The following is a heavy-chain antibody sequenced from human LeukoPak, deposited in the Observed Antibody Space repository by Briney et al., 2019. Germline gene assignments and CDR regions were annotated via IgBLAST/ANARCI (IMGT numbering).Heavy chain of an antibody. CDR1: GFTFSSYG. CDR2: ISGGGGST. Sequence: PGGSLRLSCAASGFTFSSYGMHWVRQAPGKGLEWVSTISGGGGSTHYADSVKGRFTISRDNAKNTLYVQMNSLRAEDTAVYYCAKVFGELSSSIDHWGQGTLVTVSS. CDR3: AKVFGELSSSIDH. J-gene: IGHJ4*02. D-gene: IGHD3-10*02. V-gene: IGHV3-23*01.